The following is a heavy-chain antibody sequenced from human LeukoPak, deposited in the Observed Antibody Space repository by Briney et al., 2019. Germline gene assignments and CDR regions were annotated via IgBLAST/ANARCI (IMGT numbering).Heavy chain of an antibody. J-gene: IGHJ4*02. V-gene: IGHV3-23*01. CDR2: ISDTGRLS. CDR3: AKARIAAAGPFDY. Sequence: GGSLRLSCAASGFTFSSSAMSWVRQAPGKGLEWVAAISDTGRLSYCADSVNGRFTISRDNSKNTLSLQMNSLRAEDTAVYYCAKARIAAAGPFDYWGQGTLVTVSS. CDR1: GFTFSSSA. D-gene: IGHD6-13*01.